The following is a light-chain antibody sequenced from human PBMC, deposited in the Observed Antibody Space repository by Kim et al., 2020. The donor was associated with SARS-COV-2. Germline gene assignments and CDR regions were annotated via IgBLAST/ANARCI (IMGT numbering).Light chain of an antibody. CDR3: QQYDSYLYT. Sequence: SASVGDRVPITCRAGQSIATRLAWYQQRPGQAPKVLIHDASSLESGVPSRFSGSGSGTEFTLTISSLQPDDFATYSCQQYDSYLYTFGQGTKLEI. CDR1: QSIATR. V-gene: IGKV1-5*01. J-gene: IGKJ2*01. CDR2: DAS.